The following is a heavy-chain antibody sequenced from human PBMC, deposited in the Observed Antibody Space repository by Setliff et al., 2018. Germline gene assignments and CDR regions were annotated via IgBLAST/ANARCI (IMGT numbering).Heavy chain of an antibody. CDR1: GFTFSSYS. Sequence: PGGSLRLSCAASGFTFSSYSMNWVRQAPGKGLEWVSSISSSSSYIYYADSVKGRFTISRDNAKNSLYLQMNSLRAEDTAVYYCARGHTIGALLRHFDCWGQGTLVTVSS. CDR3: ARGHTIGALLRHFDC. CDR2: ISSSSSYI. D-gene: IGHD1-1*01. J-gene: IGHJ4*02. V-gene: IGHV3-21*01.